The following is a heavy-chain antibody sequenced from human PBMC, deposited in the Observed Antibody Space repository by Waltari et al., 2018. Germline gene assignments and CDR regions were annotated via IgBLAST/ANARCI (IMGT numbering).Heavy chain of an antibody. CDR2: INHSGST. Sequence: QVQLQQWGAGLLKPSETLSLPCAVYGGSFSGYYWSWIRQPPGKGLEWIGEINHSGSTNYNPSLKSRVTISVDTSKNQFSLKLSSVTAADTAVYYCARPGTTTVTSQGRYFDYWGQGTLVTVSS. V-gene: IGHV4-34*01. J-gene: IGHJ4*02. CDR3: ARPGTTTVTSQGRYFDY. D-gene: IGHD4-17*01. CDR1: GGSFSGYY.